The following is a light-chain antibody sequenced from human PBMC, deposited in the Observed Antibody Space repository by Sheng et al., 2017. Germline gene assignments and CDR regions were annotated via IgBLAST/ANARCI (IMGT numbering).Light chain of an antibody. CDR2: INN. V-gene: IGLV1-40*01. Sequence: QTVLTQPPSVSGAPGQRVTISCTGNNSNIGAGHAVHWYQQVPGTAPKLLIYINNNRPSGVPHRFSGSRSGASASLAITGLQAEDEADYYCQSYDSRLGGYVFGSGTRVTVL. J-gene: IGLJ1*01. CDR3: QSYDSRLGGYV. CDR1: NSNIGAGHA.